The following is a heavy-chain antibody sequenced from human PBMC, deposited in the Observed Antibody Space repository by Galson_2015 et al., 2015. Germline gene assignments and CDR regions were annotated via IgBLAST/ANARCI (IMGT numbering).Heavy chain of an antibody. J-gene: IGHJ3*02. D-gene: IGHD2-2*02. Sequence: SVKVSCKASGGTFSSYAISWVRQAPGQGLEWMGGIIPIFGTANYAQKFQGRVTITADESTSTAYMELSSLRSEDTAVYYCARSPTPIVVVPAAIFPPDAFDIWGQGTTVTVSS. CDR1: GGTFSSYA. CDR2: IIPIFGTA. CDR3: ARSPTPIVVVPAAIFPPDAFDI. V-gene: IGHV1-69*13.